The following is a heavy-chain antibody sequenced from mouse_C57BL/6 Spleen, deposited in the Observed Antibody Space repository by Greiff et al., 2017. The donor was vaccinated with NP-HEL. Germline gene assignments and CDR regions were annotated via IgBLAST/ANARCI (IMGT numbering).Heavy chain of an antibody. CDR1: GYTFTSYW. Sequence: QVQLQQPGAELVKPGASVKLSCKASGYTFTSYWMQWVNQRPGQGLEWIGEIDPSDSYTNYNQKFKGKATLTVDTSSSTAYMQLSSLTSEDSAVYYCAIDSSGYYYFDYWGQGTTLTVSS. CDR3: AIDSSGYYYFDY. D-gene: IGHD3-2*02. V-gene: IGHV1-50*01. J-gene: IGHJ2*01. CDR2: IDPSDSYT.